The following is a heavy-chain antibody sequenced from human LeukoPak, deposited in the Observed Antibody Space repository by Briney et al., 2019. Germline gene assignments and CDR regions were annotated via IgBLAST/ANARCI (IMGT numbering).Heavy chain of an antibody. CDR3: ARDSRSPITMVRGSGGMDV. CDR1: GGTFSSYA. V-gene: IGHV1-69*04. Sequence: GASVKVSCKASGGTFSSYAISWVRQAPGQGLEWMGRIIPILGIANYAQKFQGRVTITADKSTSTAYMELSSLRSEDTAVYYCARDSRSPITMVRGSGGMDVWGRGTTVTVSS. CDR2: IIPILGIA. J-gene: IGHJ6*02. D-gene: IGHD3-10*01.